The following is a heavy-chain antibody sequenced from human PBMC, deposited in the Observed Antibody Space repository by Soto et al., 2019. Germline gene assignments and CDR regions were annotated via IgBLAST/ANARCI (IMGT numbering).Heavy chain of an antibody. CDR1: GFTFSDYA. J-gene: IGHJ6*02. V-gene: IGHV3-23*01. CDR3: ETTPYFSTTSCYTYYYDMDV. Sequence: EVQLLESGGGLIQPEGSLRLSCVASGFTFSDYAMSWVRQAPGKGLEWISTISGSRGTTYYADSVKGRFTISRDNSKNTLYLHMNSLSAEDTAVYYCETTPYFSTTSCYTYYYDMDVWGQGTTVTVSS. D-gene: IGHD2-2*01. CDR2: ISGSRGTT.